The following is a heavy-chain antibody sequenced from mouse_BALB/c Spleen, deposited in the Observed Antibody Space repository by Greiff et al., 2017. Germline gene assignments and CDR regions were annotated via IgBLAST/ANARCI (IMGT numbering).Heavy chain of an antibody. CDR2: ISYSGST. J-gene: IGHJ3*01. D-gene: IGHD4-1*01. V-gene: IGHV3-2*02. Sequence: EVQRVESGPGLVKPSQSLSLTCTVTGYSITSDYAWNWIRQFPGNKLEWMGYISYSGSTSYNPSLKSRISITRDTSKNQFFLQLNSVTTEDTATYYCARDWDRGTYWGQGTLVTVSA. CDR3: ARDWDRGTY. CDR1: GYSITSDYA.